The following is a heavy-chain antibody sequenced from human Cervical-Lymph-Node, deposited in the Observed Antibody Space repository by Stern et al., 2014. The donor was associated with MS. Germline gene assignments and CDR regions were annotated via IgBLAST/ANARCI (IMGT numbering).Heavy chain of an antibody. V-gene: IGHV3-21*01. CDR3: ARVRSSSWYDPIDY. CDR1: GFTFSSYS. D-gene: IGHD6-13*01. Sequence: VQLVESGGGLVKPGGSLRLSCAASGFTFSSYSMNWVRQAPGKGLEWVSSISSSSSYIYYADSVKGRFTISRDNAKNSLYLQMNSLRAEDTAVYYCARVRSSSWYDPIDYWGQGTLVTVSS. CDR2: ISSSSSYI. J-gene: IGHJ4*02.